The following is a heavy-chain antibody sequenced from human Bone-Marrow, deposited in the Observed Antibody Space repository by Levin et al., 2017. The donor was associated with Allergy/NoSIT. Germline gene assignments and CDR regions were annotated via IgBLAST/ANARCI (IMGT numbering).Heavy chain of an antibody. J-gene: IGHJ3*02. V-gene: IGHV4-59*11. CDR2: ISKTGNT. Sequence: KPSETLSLTCTVSGASISSHFWSWVRQPPGKGLEWIGYISKTGNTNSNPSLKSRVTISADTSKNQFSLTLSSVTASDTALYYCARDLPGSFYTFDIWGQGTMVTVSS. CDR3: ARDLPGSFYTFDI. CDR1: GASISSHF. D-gene: IGHD1-26*01.